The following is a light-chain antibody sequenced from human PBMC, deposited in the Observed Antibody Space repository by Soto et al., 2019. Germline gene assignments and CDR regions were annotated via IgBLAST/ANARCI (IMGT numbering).Light chain of an antibody. CDR2: AAT. Sequence: DFQMTQSPSSLSASVGDRITITCRASQTVSYFLNWYQHKPGKPPRLLIYAATSLEGGVPSRFSGGSSGTDFTLTISSLQPEDFATYYCQQSYITPFTFGPGTKVDIK. V-gene: IGKV1-39*01. CDR3: QQSYITPFT. J-gene: IGKJ3*01. CDR1: QTVSYF.